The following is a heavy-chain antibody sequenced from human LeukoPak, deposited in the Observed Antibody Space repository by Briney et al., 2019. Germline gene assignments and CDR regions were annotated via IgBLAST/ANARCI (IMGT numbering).Heavy chain of an antibody. CDR1: GGSFSGYY. J-gene: IGHJ4*02. V-gene: IGHV4-34*01. D-gene: IGHD2-21*02. Sequence: SETLSLTCAVYGGSFSGYYWSWIRQPLGKGLEWIGEINHSGSTNYNPSIKSRVTISVDTSKNQFSLKLSSVTAADTAVYYCARSRPSGGGDCSFDYWGQGTLVTVSS. CDR2: INHSGST. CDR3: ARSRPSGGGDCSFDY.